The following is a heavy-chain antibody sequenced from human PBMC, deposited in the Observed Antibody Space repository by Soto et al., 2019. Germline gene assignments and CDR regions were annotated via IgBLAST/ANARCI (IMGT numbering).Heavy chain of an antibody. J-gene: IGHJ5*02. CDR1: GGSISSYY. CDR3: ARGMERSIVGVTS. Sequence: SETLSLTCTVSGGSISSYYWSWIRQPAGKGLEWIGRIYPSGSTNSNPSLKSRVTMSVDTSKNQFSLKLSSVTAADTAIYYCARGMERSIVGVTSWGQETLVTVS. D-gene: IGHD1-26*01. V-gene: IGHV4-4*07. CDR2: IYPSGST.